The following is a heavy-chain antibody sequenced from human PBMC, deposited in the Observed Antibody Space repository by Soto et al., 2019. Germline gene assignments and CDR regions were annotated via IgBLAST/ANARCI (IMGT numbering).Heavy chain of an antibody. D-gene: IGHD4-17*01. Sequence: SETLSLTCTVSGVSVSSGSFYWAWLRQPPGKGLEWIGFGSYSGTTNYKPSLKSRVTISDDTSRSQISLKVSSLTAADTAVYYCARGATVTQYDYWGQGTLVTVSS. CDR3: ARGATVTQYDY. CDR2: GSYSGTT. CDR1: GVSVSSGSFY. J-gene: IGHJ4*02. V-gene: IGHV4-61*01.